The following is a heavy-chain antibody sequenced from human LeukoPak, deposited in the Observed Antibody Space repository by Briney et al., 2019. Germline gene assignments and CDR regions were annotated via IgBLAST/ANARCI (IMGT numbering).Heavy chain of an antibody. Sequence: GASVKVSCKASGYSFVLYGISWVRQAPGQGPEWMGWISNYNSNTKYAQKFQGRVTMTTDTSTSTAYMELRSLRSDDTAVYYCARDEDYGIFVNIDYWGQGTLVTVSS. CDR2: ISNYNSNT. CDR1: GYSFVLYG. J-gene: IGHJ4*02. V-gene: IGHV1-18*01. CDR3: ARDEDYGIFVNIDY. D-gene: IGHD4-17*01.